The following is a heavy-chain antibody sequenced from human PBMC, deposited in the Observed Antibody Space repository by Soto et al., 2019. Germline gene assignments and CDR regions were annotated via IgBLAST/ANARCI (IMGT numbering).Heavy chain of an antibody. J-gene: IGHJ6*02. CDR1: GGTFSSYA. V-gene: IGHV1-69*13. Sequence: ASVEVSCKXSGGTFSSYAISWVRQAPGQGLEWMGGIIPIFGTANYAQKFQGRVTITADESTSTAYMELSSLRSEDTAVYYCARATHYDFWSGYYDYYYGMDVWGQGTTVTVSS. CDR2: IIPIFGTA. CDR3: ARATHYDFWSGYYDYYYGMDV. D-gene: IGHD3-3*01.